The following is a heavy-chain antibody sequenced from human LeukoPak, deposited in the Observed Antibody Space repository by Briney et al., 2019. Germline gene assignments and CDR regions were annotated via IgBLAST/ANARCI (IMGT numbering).Heavy chain of an antibody. Sequence: PSETLSLTCAVYGGSFSGYYWSWIRQPPGKGLEWIGEINHSGSTNYNPSLKSRVTMSVDTSKNQFSLKLSSVTAADTAVYYCARTVTKGWPITKPFDPWGQGTLVTVSS. D-gene: IGHD3-10*01. CDR3: ARTVTKGWPITKPFDP. J-gene: IGHJ5*02. CDR2: INHSGST. V-gene: IGHV4-34*01. CDR1: GGSFSGYY.